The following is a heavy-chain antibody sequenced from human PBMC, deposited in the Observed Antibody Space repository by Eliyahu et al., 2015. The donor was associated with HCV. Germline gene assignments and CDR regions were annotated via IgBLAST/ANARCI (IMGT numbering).Heavy chain of an antibody. D-gene: IGHD5-12*01. CDR2: GTPLLGIA. V-gene: IGHV1-69*04. J-gene: IGHJ4*02. Sequence: QVQLVQSGAEVKKPGSSVKVSCKASGGTFSSYAISWVATGPGPGAGWGGEGTPLLGIANYAQKFQGRVTITADKSTSTAYMELSSLRSEDTAVYYCARSWVDVYSGYDYAFDYWGQGTLVTVSS. CDR1: GGTFSSYA. CDR3: ARSWVDVYSGYDYAFDY.